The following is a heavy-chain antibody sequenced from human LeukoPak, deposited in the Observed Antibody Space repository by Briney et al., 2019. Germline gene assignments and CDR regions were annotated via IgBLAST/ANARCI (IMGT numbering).Heavy chain of an antibody. CDR2: IKSKTDGGTT. Sequence: GGSLRLSCAASGXTFSNAWMSWVRQAPGKGLEWVGRIKSKTDGGTTDYAAPVKGRFTMSRDDSKNTLYLQVNSLKTEDTAVYYCATYKGYFDYWGQGTLVTVSS. CDR1: GXTFSNAW. CDR3: ATYKGYFDY. D-gene: IGHD1-14*01. V-gene: IGHV3-15*01. J-gene: IGHJ4*02.